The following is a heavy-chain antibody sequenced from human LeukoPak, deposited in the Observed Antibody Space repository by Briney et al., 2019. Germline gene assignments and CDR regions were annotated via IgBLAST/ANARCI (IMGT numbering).Heavy chain of an antibody. CDR2: ICAGGTIT. CDR3: SKELLYTTYGYYFDY. D-gene: IGHD4-11*01. CDR1: GFTFSSYD. V-gene: IGHV3-23*01. J-gene: IGHJ4*02. Sequence: TGESLRLSCTASGFTFSSYDMNWVRQAPGQGLEWVSGICAGGTITYYADSVKGRIIISTDNNRNTLYLQMDSLRADDETVYYCSKELLYTTYGYYFDYWGQGTVVTVSS.